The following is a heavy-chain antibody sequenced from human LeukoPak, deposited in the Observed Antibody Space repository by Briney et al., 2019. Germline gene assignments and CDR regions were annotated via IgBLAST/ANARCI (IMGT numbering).Heavy chain of an antibody. J-gene: IGHJ4*02. CDR2: IASNGSST. CDR1: GFAFSSYW. V-gene: IGHV3-74*01. CDR3: ARGRPHGNDY. Sequence: GGSLRLSCAASGFAFSSYWMNWVRQAPGKGLVWVSRIASNGSSTTYADSVKGRFSISRDNAKNTLYLQMNSLRVEDTAVYYCARGRPHGNDYWGQGTLVTVSS. D-gene: IGHD4-23*01.